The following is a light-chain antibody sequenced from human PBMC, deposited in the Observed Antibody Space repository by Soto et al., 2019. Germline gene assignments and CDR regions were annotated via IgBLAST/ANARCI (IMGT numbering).Light chain of an antibody. CDR3: QQYSSYPWT. Sequence: DIQMTQSPSTLSASVGDRVSITCRASQSLGSLLAWYQQKPGKAPKVLIYKASSLEGGVPSRFSGSESGTEFTLTISSLQPDDSATYYCQQYSSYPWTFGQGTKGEIK. V-gene: IGKV1-5*03. CDR2: KAS. J-gene: IGKJ1*01. CDR1: QSLGSL.